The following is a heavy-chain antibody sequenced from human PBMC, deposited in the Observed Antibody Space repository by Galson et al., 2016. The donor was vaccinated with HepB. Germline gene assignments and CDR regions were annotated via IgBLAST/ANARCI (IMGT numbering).Heavy chain of an antibody. CDR1: GFPFSTYC. Sequence: SLRLSCAASGFPFSTYCMTWVRQAPGKGPEWVAVIKPDGREIQYVDSVKGRFTISRDDGKNSLYLQMNSLRAEDTAVYYCARVFSYDRRDYYRHFDSWGRGTLVTVSS. D-gene: IGHD3-22*01. J-gene: IGHJ4*02. V-gene: IGHV3-7*03. CDR2: IKPDGREI. CDR3: ARVFSYDRRDYYRHFDS.